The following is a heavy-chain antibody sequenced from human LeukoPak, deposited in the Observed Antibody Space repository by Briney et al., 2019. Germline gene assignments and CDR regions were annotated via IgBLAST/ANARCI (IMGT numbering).Heavy chain of an antibody. CDR2: ESHDGSTK. D-gene: IGHD6-25*01. V-gene: IGHV3-30*18. Sequence: GGSLRLSCAASGFTFSNYGMHWVRQAPGKGLGWGAVESHDGSTKFYADSVRGRFTISRDNSKDTLDLQMYSLRAEDTAVYYCAKEPTSYASGWNFQHWGQGTLVTVSS. J-gene: IGHJ1*01. CDR1: GFTFSNYG. CDR3: AKEPTSYASGWNFQH.